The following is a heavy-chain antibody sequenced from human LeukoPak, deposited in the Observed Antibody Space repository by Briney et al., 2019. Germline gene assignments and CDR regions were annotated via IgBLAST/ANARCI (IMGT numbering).Heavy chain of an antibody. D-gene: IGHD6-19*01. CDR2: ISSSGSTI. Sequence: GGSLRLSCAASGFTFSSYWMSWVRQAPGKGLEWVSYISSSGSTIYYADSVKGRFTISRDNAKNSLYLQMNSLRAEDAAVYYCARDGGSSGWYVWFDPWGQGTLVTVSS. CDR3: ARDGGSSGWYVWFDP. V-gene: IGHV3-48*04. J-gene: IGHJ5*02. CDR1: GFTFSSYW.